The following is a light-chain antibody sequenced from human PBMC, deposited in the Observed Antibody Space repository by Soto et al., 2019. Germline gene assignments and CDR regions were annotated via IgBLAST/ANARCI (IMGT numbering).Light chain of an antibody. CDR2: DAS. Sequence: EIVLTQSPATLSLSPGERATLSCRASQSIRNSSAWYQQKPGQAPRLLIYDASNRATGIPARFSGSGSGTDFTLTISSLEPEDFAVYYCQQRGEWPPGATFGQGTRLEI. CDR3: QQRGEWPPGAT. CDR1: QSIRNS. V-gene: IGKV3-11*01. J-gene: IGKJ5*01.